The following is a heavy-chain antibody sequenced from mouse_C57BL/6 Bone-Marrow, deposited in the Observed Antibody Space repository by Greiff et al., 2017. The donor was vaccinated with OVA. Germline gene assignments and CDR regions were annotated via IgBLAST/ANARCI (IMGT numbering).Heavy chain of an antibody. J-gene: IGHJ3*01. CDR2: IYPSDSET. V-gene: IGHV1-61*01. CDR3: ARSHYYGSGCAY. CDR1: GYTFTSYW. Sequence: QVQLQQPGAELVRPGSSVKLSCKASGYTFTSYWMDWVKQRPGQGLEWIGNIYPSDSETHYNQKFKDKATLTVDKSSSTAYMQLSSLTSEDSAVYYCARSHYYGSGCAYWGQGTLVTVSA. D-gene: IGHD1-1*01.